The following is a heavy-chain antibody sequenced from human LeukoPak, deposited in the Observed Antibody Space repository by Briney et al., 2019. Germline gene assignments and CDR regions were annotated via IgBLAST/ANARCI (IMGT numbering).Heavy chain of an antibody. D-gene: IGHD2-15*01. CDR2: ITSSSSYK. V-gene: IGHV3-21*04. J-gene: IGHJ4*02. CDR3: AKEGGDVVVVAATPLDY. Sequence: PGGSLRLSCAAPGFTFSNYNMNWVRQAPGKGLEWISSITSSSSYKFYADSVKGRFTISRDNAKNSLYLQMNSLRAEDTAVYYCAKEGGDVVVVAATPLDYWGQGTLVTVSS. CDR1: GFTFSNYN.